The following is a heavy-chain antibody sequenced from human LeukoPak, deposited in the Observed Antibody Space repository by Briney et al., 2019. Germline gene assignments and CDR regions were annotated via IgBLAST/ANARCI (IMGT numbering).Heavy chain of an antibody. D-gene: IGHD2-21*02. J-gene: IGHJ4*02. Sequence: PGGSLRLSCAASGFTFSSYAMTWVRQAPGEGLEWVSTISGSGGSTYNADSVKGRFTISRDNSKNTLYLQMNSLRAEDTAVYYCAKDRGSPVVVTAFDYWGQGTLVTVSS. CDR3: AKDRGSPVVVTAFDY. CDR1: GFTFSSYA. CDR2: ISGSGGST. V-gene: IGHV3-23*01.